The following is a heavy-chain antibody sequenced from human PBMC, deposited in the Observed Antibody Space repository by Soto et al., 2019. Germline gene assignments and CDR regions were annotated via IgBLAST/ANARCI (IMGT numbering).Heavy chain of an antibody. CDR3: ASEESYGYADY. D-gene: IGHD5-18*01. Sequence: QVQLVQSGAEVKKPGASVKVSCKASGYTFTSYDINWVRQATGQGLEWMGWMNPNSGKTGYAQKFQGRINMTRDTSISPAYMELNSLRSEDTAVYYCASEESYGYADYWGQGTLVNVSS. CDR1: GYTFTSYD. J-gene: IGHJ4*02. V-gene: IGHV1-8*01. CDR2: MNPNSGKT.